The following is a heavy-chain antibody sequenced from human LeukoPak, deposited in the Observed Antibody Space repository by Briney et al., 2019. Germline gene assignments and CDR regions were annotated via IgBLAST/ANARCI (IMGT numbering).Heavy chain of an antibody. D-gene: IGHD4-17*01. J-gene: IGHJ4*02. CDR3: ARASDYGDYDY. CDR2: ISSSSSTI. Sequence: GGSLRLSCAASGFTFSSYSMNWVRQAPGKGLEWVSYISSSSSTIYYADSVKGRFTISRDNSKNTLYLQMNSLRAEDTAVYYCARASDYGDYDYWGQGTLVTVSS. CDR1: GFTFSSYS. V-gene: IGHV3-48*01.